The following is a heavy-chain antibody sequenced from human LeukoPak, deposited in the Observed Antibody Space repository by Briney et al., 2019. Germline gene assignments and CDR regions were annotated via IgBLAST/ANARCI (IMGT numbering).Heavy chain of an antibody. CDR1: GFTFDDYA. D-gene: IGHD6-19*01. CDR3: AKDHSSGWRKGSFDY. Sequence: GRSLRLSCAAPGFTFDDYAMHWVRQAPGKGLEWVSGISWNSGSISYADSVKGRFTISRDNAKNSLYLQMNSLRAEDMALYYCAKDHSSGWRKGSFDYWGQGTLVTVSS. V-gene: IGHV3-9*03. J-gene: IGHJ4*02. CDR2: ISWNSGSI.